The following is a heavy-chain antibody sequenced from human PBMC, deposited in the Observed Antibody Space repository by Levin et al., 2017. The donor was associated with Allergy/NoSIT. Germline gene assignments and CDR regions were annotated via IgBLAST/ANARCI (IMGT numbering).Heavy chain of an antibody. CDR2: ISAYNGNT. Sequence: GESLKISCKASGYTFTSYGISWVRQAPGQGLEWMGWISAYNGNTNYAQKLQGRVTMTTHTSTSTAYMELRSLRSDDTAVYYCARAGGRILTGYYMRPHDGFDYWGQGTLVTVSS. V-gene: IGHV1-18*01. D-gene: IGHD3-9*01. J-gene: IGHJ4*02. CDR1: GYTFTSYG. CDR3: ARAGGRILTGYYMRPHDGFDY.